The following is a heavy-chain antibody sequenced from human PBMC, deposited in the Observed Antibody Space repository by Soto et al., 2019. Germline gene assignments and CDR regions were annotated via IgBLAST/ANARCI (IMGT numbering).Heavy chain of an antibody. CDR2: TYYRSKWYN. J-gene: IGHJ5*02. D-gene: IGHD2-21*02. V-gene: IGHV6-1*01. Sequence: SQTLSLTCAISGDSVSSNSAAWNWIRQSPSRGLEWLGRTYYRSKWYNDYAVSVKSRITINPDTSKNQFSLQLNSVTPEDTAVYYCARSSVVVTAILDWFDPWGRGXLVTVSS. CDR3: ARSSVVVTAILDWFDP. CDR1: GDSVSSNSAA.